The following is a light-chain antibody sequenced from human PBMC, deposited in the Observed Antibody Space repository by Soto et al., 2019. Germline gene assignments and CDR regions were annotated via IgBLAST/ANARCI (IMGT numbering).Light chain of an antibody. Sequence: EIVLRQSPATLSLSPGHTATLSCRASQSVSRYLAWYQQKPGQAPRLLIYDASNRATGIPARFSGSGSGTDFTLTIGSLEPEDFAVYYCQHRSNWPRTFGQGTKVEIK. CDR1: QSVSRY. V-gene: IGKV3-11*01. CDR3: QHRSNWPRT. J-gene: IGKJ2*01. CDR2: DAS.